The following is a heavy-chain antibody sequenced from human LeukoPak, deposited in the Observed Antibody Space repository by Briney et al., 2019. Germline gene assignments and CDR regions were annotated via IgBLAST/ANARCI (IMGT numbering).Heavy chain of an antibody. D-gene: IGHD3-10*01. V-gene: IGHV4-4*07. CDR3: ARVLSGEILWFGEGLAFDY. J-gene: IGHJ4*02. CDR2: VYTSGST. CDR1: GGSISRYY. Sequence: SETLSLTCTVSGGSISRYYWSWIRQPAGKGLEWIGRVYTSGSTTYNPSLKSRVTMSIDTSKNQFSLKVSSVTAADTAVYYCARVLSGEILWFGEGLAFDYWGQGTLVTVSS.